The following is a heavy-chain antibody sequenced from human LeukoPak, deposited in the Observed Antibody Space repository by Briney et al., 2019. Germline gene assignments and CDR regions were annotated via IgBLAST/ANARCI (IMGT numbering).Heavy chain of an antibody. J-gene: IGHJ4*02. CDR3: ARHVASSTWSTFDY. CDR2: IYPGDSQI. D-gene: IGHD6-13*01. V-gene: IGHV5-51*01. Sequence: GESLKISCKGSGYSFTSLWIGWVRQTPEEGREWMGIIYPGDSQIKYSSSFQGQVTISVDKSISTAYRQWSSLKASDTAIYYCARHVASSTWSTFDYWGQGAPVTVSS. CDR1: GYSFTSLW.